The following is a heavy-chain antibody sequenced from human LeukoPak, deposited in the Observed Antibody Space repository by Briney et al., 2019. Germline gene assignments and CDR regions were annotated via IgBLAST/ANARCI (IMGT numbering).Heavy chain of an antibody. CDR3: ARDRPRVVVVAATPLLGYFDY. CDR2: VSSSSAI. V-gene: IGHV3-69-1*01. Sequence: GGSLRLSCPASGFTFSDYYMNWVRQAPGKGLAWGSSVSSSSAIYYADSVKGRFTISRDNAKNSLYLQMNSLRAEDTAVYYCARDRPRVVVVAATPLLGYFDYWGQGTLVTVSS. CDR1: GFTFSDYY. J-gene: IGHJ4*02. D-gene: IGHD2-15*01.